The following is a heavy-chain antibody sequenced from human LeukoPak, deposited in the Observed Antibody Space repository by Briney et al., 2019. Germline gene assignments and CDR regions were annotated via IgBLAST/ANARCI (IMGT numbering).Heavy chain of an antibody. CDR1: GGSISSYY. J-gene: IGHJ5*02. CDR2: IYYSGST. V-gene: IGHV4-59*01. Sequence: SETLSLTCTVSGGSISSYYWSWIRQPPGKGLEWIGYIYYSGSTNYNPSLKSRVTISVDTSKNQLSLKLSSVTAADTAVYYCAREVYDITPDNWFDPWGQGTLVTVSS. D-gene: IGHD3-9*01. CDR3: AREVYDITPDNWFDP.